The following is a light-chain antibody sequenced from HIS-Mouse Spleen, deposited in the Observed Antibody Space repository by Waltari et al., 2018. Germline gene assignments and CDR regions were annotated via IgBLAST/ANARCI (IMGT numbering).Light chain of an antibody. J-gene: IGLJ3*02. CDR3: CSYAGSSTWV. Sequence: QSALTQPASVSGSPGQSITISCTGTSSDVGSYNLVSWYHQHPGKAPKLMIYEGSKRPSGVSNRFSGSKSGNTASLTISGLQAEDEADYYRCSYAGSSTWVFGGGTKLTVL. V-gene: IGLV2-23*01. CDR1: SSDVGSYNL. CDR2: EGS.